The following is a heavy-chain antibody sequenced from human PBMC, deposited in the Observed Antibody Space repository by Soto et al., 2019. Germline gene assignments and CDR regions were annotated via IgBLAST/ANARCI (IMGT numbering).Heavy chain of an antibody. CDR2: INPSGGST. D-gene: IGHD1-26*01. CDR3: ARSSGNYPATPATLGY. V-gene: IGHV1-46*03. Sequence: QVQLVQSGAEGKMPGASVKVSCKASGYTFTSYYIHWVRQAPGQGLEWMGIINPSGGSTSYAQKFQGRVTMTRDTSTSTVYMQLSSLRSEDTAVYYCARSSGNYPATPATLGYWGQGTLVTVSS. J-gene: IGHJ4*02. CDR1: GYTFTSYY.